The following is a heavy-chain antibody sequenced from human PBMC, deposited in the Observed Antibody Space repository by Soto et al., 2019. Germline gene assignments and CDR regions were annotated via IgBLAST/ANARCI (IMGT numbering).Heavy chain of an antibody. CDR2: IWYDGSNK. V-gene: IGHV3-33*01. J-gene: IGHJ4*02. D-gene: IGHD6-19*01. CDR1: GFTFSSYG. Sequence: QVQLVESGGGVVQPGRSLRLSCAASGFTFSSYGMHWVRQAPGKWLEWGAVIWYDGSNKYYADSVKGRFTISRDNSKNTLYLQMNSLRAEETAVYYCARDRYSSGWYDLDYWGQGTLVTVSS. CDR3: ARDRYSSGWYDLDY.